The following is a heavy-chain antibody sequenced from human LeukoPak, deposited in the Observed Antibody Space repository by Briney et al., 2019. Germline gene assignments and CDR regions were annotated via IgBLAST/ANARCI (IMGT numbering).Heavy chain of an antibody. CDR3: AREVVVVAATDLDAVVGWFDP. CDR2: INPNSGGT. Sequence: ASVNVSCKASGYTFTGYYMHWVRQAPGQGLEWMGWINPNSGGTNYAQKFQGRVTMTRGTSTSTAYMELSRLRSDDTAVYYCAREVVVVAATDLDAVVGWFDPWGQGTLVTVSS. J-gene: IGHJ5*02. CDR1: GYTFTGYY. D-gene: IGHD2-15*01. V-gene: IGHV1-2*02.